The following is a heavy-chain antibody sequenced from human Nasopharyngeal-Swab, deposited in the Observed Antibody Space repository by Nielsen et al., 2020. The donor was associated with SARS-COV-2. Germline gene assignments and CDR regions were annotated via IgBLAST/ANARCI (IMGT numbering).Heavy chain of an antibody. CDR2: IYPGDSDT. CDR1: GYSFTSNW. J-gene: IGHJ4*02. D-gene: IGHD6-13*01. V-gene: IGHV5-51*01. Sequence: KVSCKGSGYSFTSNWIGWVRQMPGKGLEGMGIIYPGDSDTRYSPSFQGQVTISADKSISTAYLQWSSLKASDTAMYYCARIAAAGTSYFDYWGQGTLVTVSS. CDR3: ARIAAAGTSYFDY.